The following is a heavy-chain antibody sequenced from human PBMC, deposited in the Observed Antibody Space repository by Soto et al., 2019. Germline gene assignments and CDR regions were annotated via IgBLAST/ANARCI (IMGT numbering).Heavy chain of an antibody. CDR3: ARAQAYGGPYFDY. Sequence: QVHLVQSGAEVKKPGSSVKVSCKASGGTFNNYAISWVRQAPGLGLEWMGGIIPIFGTAKYAQKFQGRVTISADESTSTVYMYLSSLRSEDTAVYYCARAQAYGGPYFDYWGQGTLVTVFS. J-gene: IGHJ4*02. CDR1: GGTFNNYA. V-gene: IGHV1-69*12. CDR2: IIPIFGTA. D-gene: IGHD4-17*01.